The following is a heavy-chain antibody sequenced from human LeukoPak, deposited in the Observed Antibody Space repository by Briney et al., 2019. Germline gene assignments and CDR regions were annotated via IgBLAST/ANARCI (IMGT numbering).Heavy chain of an antibody. Sequence: PSDTLSLTCNVSGYSISSGTYYWTWIRQPPGNELEWIGRITRSGSTNYNPFLKRRVTISVDTSKNQFSLELRSVAAAYTAVYYCAREQNVMLVPVAIPNPCGLWGQGTLVTVSS. CDR3: AREQNVMLVPVAIPNPCGL. CDR1: GYSISSGTYY. D-gene: IGHD2-2*01. J-gene: IGHJ4*02. V-gene: IGHV4-61*02. CDR2: ITRSGST.